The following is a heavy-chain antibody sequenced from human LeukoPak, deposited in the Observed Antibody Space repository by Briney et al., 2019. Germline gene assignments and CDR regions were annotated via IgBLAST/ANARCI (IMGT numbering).Heavy chain of an antibody. D-gene: IGHD3-10*01. Sequence: SETRSLTCTVSGGSINSSSYYWGWIRQPPGKGLEWIGTIYYSGSTYYNPSLKSRVTISVDTSKSQFSLKLSSVTASDTAVYYCARRFAPSRNDAFDIWGQGTMVTVSS. CDR1: GGSINSSSYY. V-gene: IGHV4-39*01. CDR3: ARRFAPSRNDAFDI. J-gene: IGHJ3*02. CDR2: IYYSGST.